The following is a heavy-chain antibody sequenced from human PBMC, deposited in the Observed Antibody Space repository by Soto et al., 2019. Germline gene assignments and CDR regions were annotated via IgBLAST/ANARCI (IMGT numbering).Heavy chain of an antibody. Sequence: LRLSCAASGFTFSSYAMHWVRQAPGKGLEWVADISYDGSNKYYADSVKGRFTISRDNSKNTLYLQMNSLRAEDTAVYYCARGCGYSSGWYGHSSNPCTPFDYWGQGTLVTVSS. CDR3: ARGCGYSSGWYGHSSNPCTPFDY. CDR2: ISYDGSNK. V-gene: IGHV3-30-3*01. J-gene: IGHJ4*02. CDR1: GFTFSSYA. D-gene: IGHD6-19*01.